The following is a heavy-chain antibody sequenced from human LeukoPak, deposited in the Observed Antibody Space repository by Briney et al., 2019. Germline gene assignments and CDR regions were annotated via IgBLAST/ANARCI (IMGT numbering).Heavy chain of an antibody. CDR3: AKDLRFLEWLFDY. D-gene: IGHD3-3*01. CDR1: GFTFSNAW. J-gene: IGHJ4*02. Sequence: GGSLRLSCAASGFTFSNAWMSWVRQAPGKGLEWVSAISGSGGSTYYADSVKGRFTISRDNSKNTLYLQMNSLRAEDTAVYYCAKDLRFLEWLFDYWGQGTLVTVSS. CDR2: ISGSGGST. V-gene: IGHV3-23*01.